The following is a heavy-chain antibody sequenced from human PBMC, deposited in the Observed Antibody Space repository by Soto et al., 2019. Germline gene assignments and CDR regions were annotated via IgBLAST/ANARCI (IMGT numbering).Heavy chain of an antibody. CDR3: ARTGGATDS. V-gene: IGHV6-1*01. J-gene: IGHJ4*02. D-gene: IGHD1-26*01. CDR2: TYYRSKWYS. Sequence: SQTLSLTCAISGDSVSSNSAAWNWIRQSPSRGFEWLGRTYYRSKWYSEYAVSVKGRITINPDPSKNHFSLQLNSVTPEDAAVYYCARTGGATDSWGQGTLVTAPQ. CDR1: GDSVSSNSAA.